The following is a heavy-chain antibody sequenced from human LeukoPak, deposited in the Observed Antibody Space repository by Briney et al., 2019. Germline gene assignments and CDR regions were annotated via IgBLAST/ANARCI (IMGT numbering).Heavy chain of an antibody. D-gene: IGHD2-15*01. CDR1: GFTVSNNY. J-gene: IGHJ5*02. CDR2: IYSGGST. Sequence: GGSLRLSCAASGFTVSNNYMSWVRQAPGKGLEWVSVIYSGGSTYYADSVKGRFTISRHSSKNTLYLQMNSLRPEDTAAYYCARTKYCSGTSCPGVDPWGQGTLVTVSS. CDR3: ARTKYCSGTSCPGVDP. V-gene: IGHV3-53*04.